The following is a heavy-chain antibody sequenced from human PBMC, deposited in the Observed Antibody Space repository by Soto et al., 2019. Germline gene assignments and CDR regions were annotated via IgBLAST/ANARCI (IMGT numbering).Heavy chain of an antibody. CDR3: ARDSPAAYDAFDI. D-gene: IGHD2-2*01. V-gene: IGHV4-59*01. Sequence: TLSLTCTVSGGSISSYYWSWIRQPPGKGLEWIGYIYYSGSTNYNPSLKSRVTISVDTSKNQFSLKLSSVTAADTAVYYCARDSPAAYDAFDIWGQGTMVTVSS. CDR1: GGSISSYY. CDR2: IYYSGST. J-gene: IGHJ3*02.